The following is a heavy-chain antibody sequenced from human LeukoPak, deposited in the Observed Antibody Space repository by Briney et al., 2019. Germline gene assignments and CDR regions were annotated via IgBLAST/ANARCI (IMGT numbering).Heavy chain of an antibody. J-gene: IGHJ5*02. Sequence: GASVKVSCNASGGTFCSYAISWVRQAPGQGLEWMGRIITILGIANYAQKFQGRVTITADKSTSTAYMELSSLRSEDTAVYYCARDHIGLRGVIILPENWFDPWGQGTLVTVSS. CDR1: GGTFCSYA. CDR3: ARDHIGLRGVIILPENWFDP. D-gene: IGHD3-10*01. CDR2: IITILGIA. V-gene: IGHV1-69*04.